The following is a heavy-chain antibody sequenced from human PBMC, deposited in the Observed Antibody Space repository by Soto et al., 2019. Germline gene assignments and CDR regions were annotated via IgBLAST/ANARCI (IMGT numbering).Heavy chain of an antibody. CDR2: TYPNSGGT. J-gene: IGHJ6*02. D-gene: IGHD1-1*01. CDR1: GYTFNGYY. V-gene: IGHV1-2*02. CDR3: ASRKRRNDHFCGMDV. Sequence: GSSVKVSCQASGYTFNGYYMHWVRQAPGKGLEWIGCTYPNSGGTNYAQKLQRRATMTRDTTISTAYMELSRLRSDDTAVYYGASRKRRNDHFCGMDVWGQGTTVTVSS.